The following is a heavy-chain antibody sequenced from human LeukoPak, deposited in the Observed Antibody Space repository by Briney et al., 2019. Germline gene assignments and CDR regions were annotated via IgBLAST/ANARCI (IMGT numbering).Heavy chain of an antibody. CDR1: GGSISSYY. Sequence: PSETLSLTCTVSGGSISSYYWSWIRQPPGKGLEWIGYIYYSGSTNYNPSLKSRVTISVDTSRNQFSLKLSSVTAADTAVYYCARDTNAYYDFWSGYLGAFDIWGQGTVVTVSS. V-gene: IGHV4-59*01. J-gene: IGHJ3*02. CDR2: IYYSGST. D-gene: IGHD3-3*01. CDR3: ARDTNAYYDFWSGYLGAFDI.